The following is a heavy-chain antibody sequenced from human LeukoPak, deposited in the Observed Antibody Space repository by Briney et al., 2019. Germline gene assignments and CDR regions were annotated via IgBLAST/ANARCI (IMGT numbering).Heavy chain of an antibody. J-gene: IGHJ4*02. CDR3: ARGGSLYYYDSSGYYPTIFDY. V-gene: IGHV4-4*07. D-gene: IGHD3-22*01. Sequence: NTSETLSLTCTVSGGSISSYYWSWIRQPAGKGLEWIGRIYTSGSTNYNPSLKSRVTMSVDTSKNQFSLKLSSVTAADTAVYYCARGGSLYYYDSSGYYPTIFDYWGQGTLVTVSS. CDR2: IYTSGST. CDR1: GGSISSYY.